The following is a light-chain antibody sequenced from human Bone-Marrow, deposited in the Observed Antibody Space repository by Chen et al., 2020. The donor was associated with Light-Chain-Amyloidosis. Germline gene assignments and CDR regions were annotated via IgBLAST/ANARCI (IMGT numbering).Light chain of an antibody. V-gene: IGLV3-21*02. CDR2: DDS. J-gene: IGLJ3*02. CDR1: NIGSTS. Sequence: SYVLTQPSSVSVAPGQTATIACGGNNIGSTSVHWYQQPPGQAPLLVVYDDSDRPSGIPERLSGSNSGNAATLTLSRVEAGDEADYYCQVWDRSSDRPVFGGGTKLTVL. CDR3: QVWDRSSDRPV.